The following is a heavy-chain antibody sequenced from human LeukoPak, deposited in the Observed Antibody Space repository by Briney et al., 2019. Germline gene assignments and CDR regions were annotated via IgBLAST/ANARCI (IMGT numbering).Heavy chain of an antibody. CDR1: AGSISSHY. CDR2: IYYSGST. D-gene: IGHD3-16*01. CDR3: ARGGGGFDP. V-gene: IGHV4-59*11. J-gene: IGHJ5*02. Sequence: ASETLSLTCTVAAGSISSHYWSWIRQPPGKGLEWIGYIYYSGSTSYNPSLKSRVTISVDTSKNQFSLKLSSVTAADTAVYYCARGGGGFDPWGQGTLVTVSS.